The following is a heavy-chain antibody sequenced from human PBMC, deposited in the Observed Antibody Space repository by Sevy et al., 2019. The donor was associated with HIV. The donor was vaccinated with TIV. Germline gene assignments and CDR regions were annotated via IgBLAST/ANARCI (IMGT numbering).Heavy chain of an antibody. CDR2: INPDGDGQ. J-gene: IGHJ3*02. V-gene: IGHV3-7*03. D-gene: IGHD3-3*01. Sequence: GGSLRLSCAASGFTFNMFWMAWVRQAPSKGLEWVANINPDGDGQYYVDSLKGRFTVSRDNAKNSLSLQINSLRAEDTAVYYCARDPYTSAFGGFDIWGQGTMVTVSS. CDR3: ARDPYTSAFGGFDI. CDR1: GFTFNMFW.